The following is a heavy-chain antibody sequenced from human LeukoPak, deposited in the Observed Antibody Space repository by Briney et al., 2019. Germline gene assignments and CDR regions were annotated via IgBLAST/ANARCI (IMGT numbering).Heavy chain of an antibody. J-gene: IGHJ5*02. CDR1: GFTFSSYS. CDR2: ISSSSSYI. CDR3: ANSGSYSRWFDP. D-gene: IGHD1-26*01. V-gene: IGHV3-21*04. Sequence: GGSLRLSCAASGFTFSSYSMNWVRQAPGKGLEWVSSISSSSSYIYYADSVKGRFTISRDNSKNTLYLQMNSLRAEDTAVYYCANSGSYSRWFDPWGQGTLVTVSS.